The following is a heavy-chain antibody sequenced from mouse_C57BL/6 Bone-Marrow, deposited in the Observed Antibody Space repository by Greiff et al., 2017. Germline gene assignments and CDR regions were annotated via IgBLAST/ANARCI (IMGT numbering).Heavy chain of an antibody. D-gene: IGHD1-1*01. J-gene: IGHJ1*03. CDR1: GFTFSSYA. CDR3: ARRGYYGSSPYWYFDV. CDR2: ISDGGSYT. Sequence: EVHLVESGGGLVKPGGSLKLSCAASGFTFSSYAMSWVRQTPEKRLEWVATISDGGSYTYYPDNVKGRFTISRDNAKNNLYLQMSHLKSEDTAMYYCARRGYYGSSPYWYFDVWGTGTTVTVSS. V-gene: IGHV5-4*01.